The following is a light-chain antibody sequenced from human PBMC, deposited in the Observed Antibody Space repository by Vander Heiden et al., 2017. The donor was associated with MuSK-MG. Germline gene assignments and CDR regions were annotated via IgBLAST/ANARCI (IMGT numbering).Light chain of an antibody. CDR2: GAS. CDR3: QQVGSEQIFI. J-gene: IGKJ3*01. CDR1: QSLRSTY. Sequence: EIVLTQSPGTLSLSPGGRATLSCRASQSLRSTYLAWYQQKPGQAPRLLIYGASNRATGIPDRFSGSGSGTDFTLTISRLEPEDFAVYACQQVGSEQIFIFGHGTKVDIK. V-gene: IGKV3-20*01.